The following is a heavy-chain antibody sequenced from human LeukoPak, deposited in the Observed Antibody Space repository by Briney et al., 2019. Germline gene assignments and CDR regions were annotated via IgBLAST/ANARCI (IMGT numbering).Heavy chain of an antibody. V-gene: IGHV3-30*18. CDR3: AKLPYCSGGSCYHHRDNDAFDI. CDR1: GFTFSSYG. J-gene: IGHJ3*02. Sequence: SGGSLRLSCAASGFTFSSYGMHWVRQAPGKGLEWVAVVSYDGCNKHYADSVKGRFTISRDNSKNTLYLQMNSLRAEDTAVYYCAKLPYCSGGSCYHHRDNDAFDIWGQGTMVTVSS. D-gene: IGHD2-15*01. CDR2: VSYDGCNK.